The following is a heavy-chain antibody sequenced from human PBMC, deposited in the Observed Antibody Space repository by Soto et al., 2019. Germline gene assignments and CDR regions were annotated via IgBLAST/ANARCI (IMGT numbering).Heavy chain of an antibody. V-gene: IGHV4-59*01. CDR1: GGSISGFY. CDR3: ARNRLEDAFDI. J-gene: IGHJ3*02. Sequence: SETLSLTCTVSGGSISGFYWSWIRQPPGKGLEWIGYIYYSGSTNYNPSLKSRVTISEDMSKNQFSLKLRSVTAADTAVYYCARNRLEDAFDIRGQGTMVTVS. CDR2: IYYSGST.